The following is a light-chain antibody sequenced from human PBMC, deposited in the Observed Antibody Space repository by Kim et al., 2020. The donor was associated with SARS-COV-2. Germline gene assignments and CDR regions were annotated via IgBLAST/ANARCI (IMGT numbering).Light chain of an antibody. Sequence: EIVMTQSPATLSLSPGERATLSCRASQSVSRSLAWYQQKPGQPPRLLIYDASTRATGIPARFSGSGSGTEFTLTISSLQSEDFAVYYCQQYNNWPRTFGQGTKVDIE. CDR3: QQYNNWPRT. CDR1: QSVSRS. V-gene: IGKV3-15*01. CDR2: DAS. J-gene: IGKJ1*01.